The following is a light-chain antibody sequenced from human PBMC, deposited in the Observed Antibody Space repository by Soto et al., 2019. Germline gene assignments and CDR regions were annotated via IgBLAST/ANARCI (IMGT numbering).Light chain of an antibody. V-gene: IGKV1-5*03. CDR1: ESINTW. CDR2: KES. CDR3: QQYFLYST. J-gene: IGKJ1*01. Sequence: DIQMTQSPSTLSASIGDRITITCRASESINTWLAWYQQRPGADPKLLIYKESSLESGVPSRFSGSGSGTEFTLTISSLQPDDSATYYCQQYFLYSTFGQGTKVDIK.